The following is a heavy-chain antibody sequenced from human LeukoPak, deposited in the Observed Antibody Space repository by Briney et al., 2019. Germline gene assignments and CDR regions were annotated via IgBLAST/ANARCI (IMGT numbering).Heavy chain of an antibody. CDR2: IYYSGST. CDR1: GGSISSSSYY. V-gene: IGHV4-39*07. J-gene: IGHJ5*02. D-gene: IGHD6-19*01. Sequence: SETLSLTCTVSGGSISSSSYYWGWIRQPPGKGLEWIGSIYYSGSTYYNPSLKSRVTISVDTSKNQFSLKLSSVTAADTAVYYCARAVAAPNWFDPWGQGTLVTVSS. CDR3: ARAVAAPNWFDP.